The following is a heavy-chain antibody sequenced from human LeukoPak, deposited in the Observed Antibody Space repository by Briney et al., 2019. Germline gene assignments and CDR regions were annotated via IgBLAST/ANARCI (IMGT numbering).Heavy chain of an antibody. CDR2: IRYDGSSK. D-gene: IGHD3-22*01. CDR1: GFTFSSYG. V-gene: IGHV3-30*02. J-gene: IGHJ4*02. Sequence: PGGSLRLSCAASGFTFSSYGMHWVRQAPGKGLEWVAFIRYDGSSKYSADSVKGRLTISRDNSKNTPYLQMNSLRAEDTAVYYCAKDFSLYYYDSRGFGSTLNYWGPGTLVTVSS. CDR3: AKDFSLYYYDSRGFGSTLNY.